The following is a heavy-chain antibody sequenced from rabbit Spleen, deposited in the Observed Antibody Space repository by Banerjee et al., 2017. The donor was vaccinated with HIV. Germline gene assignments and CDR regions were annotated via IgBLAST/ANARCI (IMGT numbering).Heavy chain of an antibody. CDR1: GFSFSSSYY. V-gene: IGHV1S40*01. D-gene: IGHD2-1*01. CDR3: ARGSAAMTMVITGYYLNL. Sequence: QSLAESGGDLVKPEGSLTLTCTASGFSFSSSYYMCWVRQVLVKGLEYIACIYADSSGSTVYASWAKGRFTISKTSSTTVTLEMTSLTAADTATYFCARGSAAMTMVITGYYLNLWGPGTLVTVS. J-gene: IGHJ4*01. CDR2: IYADSSGST.